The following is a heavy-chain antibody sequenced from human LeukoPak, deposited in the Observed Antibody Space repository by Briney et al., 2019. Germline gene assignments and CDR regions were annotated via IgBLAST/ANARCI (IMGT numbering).Heavy chain of an antibody. Sequence: SETLSLTCTVSGYSISSGYYWGWIRQPPGKGLEWIGSIYHSGSTYYNPSLKSRVTISVDKSKNQFSLKLSSVTAADTAVYYCARIAVAGTGGFDYWGQGTLVTVSS. CDR3: ARIAVAGTGGFDY. V-gene: IGHV4-38-2*02. CDR1: GYSISSGYY. J-gene: IGHJ4*02. D-gene: IGHD6-19*01. CDR2: IYHSGST.